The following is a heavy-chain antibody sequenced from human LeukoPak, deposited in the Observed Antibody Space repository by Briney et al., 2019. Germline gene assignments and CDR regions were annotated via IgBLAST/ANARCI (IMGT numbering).Heavy chain of an antibody. Sequence: GGSLRLSCSASGFTFSSYAISWVRQAPGQGLEWMGGIIPIFGTANYAQKFQGRVTIIADESTSTAYMELSSLRSEDTAVYYCARLSGSYGRYYYYYYGMDVWGQGTTVTVSS. J-gene: IGHJ6*02. V-gene: IGHV1-69*01. D-gene: IGHD1-26*01. CDR1: GFTFSSYA. CDR2: IIPIFGTA. CDR3: ARLSGSYGRYYYYYYGMDV.